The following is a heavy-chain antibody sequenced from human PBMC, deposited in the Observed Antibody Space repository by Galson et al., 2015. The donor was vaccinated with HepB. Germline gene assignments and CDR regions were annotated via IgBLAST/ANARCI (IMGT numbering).Heavy chain of an antibody. Sequence: CAISGDSVSSNSAAWNWIRRSPSRGLEWLGRTYYRSKWYSDYAVSVRSRITINPDTSKNQFSLRLKSVTPEDTAVYYCARVPGTTYFYGMDVWGQGTTVTVSS. D-gene: IGHD6-13*01. J-gene: IGHJ6*02. V-gene: IGHV6-1*01. CDR2: TYYRSKWYS. CDR3: ARVPGTTYFYGMDV. CDR1: GDSVSSNSAA.